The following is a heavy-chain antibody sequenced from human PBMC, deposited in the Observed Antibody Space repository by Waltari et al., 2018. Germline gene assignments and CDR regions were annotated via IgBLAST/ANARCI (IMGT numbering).Heavy chain of an antibody. CDR2: INHSGST. CDR1: GGSFRGYY. D-gene: IGHD5-18*01. V-gene: IGHV4-34*01. CDR3: ARRTWIQLWLLVTSFDI. J-gene: IGHJ3*02. Sequence: QVQLQQWGAGLLKPSETLSLTCAVYGGSFRGYYWRWIRPPPGKGLEWIGEINHSGSTNYNPSLKSRVTISVDTSKNQFSLKLSSVTAADTAVYYCARRTWIQLWLLVTSFDIWGQGTMVTVSS.